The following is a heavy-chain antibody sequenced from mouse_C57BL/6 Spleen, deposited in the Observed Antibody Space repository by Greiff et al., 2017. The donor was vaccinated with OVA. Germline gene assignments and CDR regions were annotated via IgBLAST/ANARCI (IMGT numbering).Heavy chain of an antibody. CDR1: GFTFSSYA. CDR3: TKLPLNYYGSSYGYFDV. CDR2: ISSGGDYI. D-gene: IGHD1-1*01. Sequence: EVKLMESGEGLVKPGGSLKLSCAASGFTFSSYAMSWVRQTPEKRLEWVAYISSGGDYIYYADTVKGRFTISRDNARNTLYLQMSSLKSEDTAMYYCTKLPLNYYGSSYGYFDVWGTGTTVTVSS. V-gene: IGHV5-9-1*02. J-gene: IGHJ1*03.